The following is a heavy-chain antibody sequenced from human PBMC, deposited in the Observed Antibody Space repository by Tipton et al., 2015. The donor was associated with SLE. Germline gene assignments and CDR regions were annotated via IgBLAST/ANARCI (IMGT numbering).Heavy chain of an antibody. D-gene: IGHD3/OR15-3a*01. J-gene: IGHJ6*03. V-gene: IGHV4-34*01. Sequence: GLVKPSETLSLTCAVYGGSFSGYYWSWIRQPPGKGLEWIGEINHSGGPNYNPSLESRVTISVDTSKNQFSLKLSSVTAADTAVYFCARAPGLDRDYSYYYYMDVWGKGTTVTVSS. CDR1: GGSFSGYY. CDR2: INHSGGP. CDR3: ARAPGLDRDYSYYYYMDV.